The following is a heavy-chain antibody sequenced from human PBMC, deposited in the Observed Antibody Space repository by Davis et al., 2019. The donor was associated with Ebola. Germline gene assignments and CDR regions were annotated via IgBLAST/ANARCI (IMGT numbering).Heavy chain of an antibody. CDR2: VDPKGGTT. V-gene: IGHV1-69-2*01. CDR3: ATLDILTAYISYAMDV. J-gene: IGHJ6*02. D-gene: IGHD3-9*01. CDR1: GYSFSDYY. Sequence: AASVKVSCKGSGYSFSDYYMHWVQGAPGKGLEWVGLVDPKGGTTVYAEKFQDRVTITADKSTDTVYMELSSLGYEDTAIYYCATLDILTAYISYAMDVWGQGTTVTVS.